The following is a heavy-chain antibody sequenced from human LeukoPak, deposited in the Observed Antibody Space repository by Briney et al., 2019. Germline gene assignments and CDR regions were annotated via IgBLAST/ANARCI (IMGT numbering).Heavy chain of an antibody. CDR3: AKFLYSSSWYLGGDYYYHMDV. Sequence: GASVKVSCKASGYTFTSYGISWVRQAPGQGLEWMGWISAYNGNTNYAQKLQGRVTMTTDTSTSTAYMELRSLRSDDTAVYYCAKFLYSSSWYLGGDYYYHMDVWGKGTTVTVSS. J-gene: IGHJ6*03. CDR1: GYTFTSYG. D-gene: IGHD6-13*01. V-gene: IGHV1-18*01. CDR2: ISAYNGNT.